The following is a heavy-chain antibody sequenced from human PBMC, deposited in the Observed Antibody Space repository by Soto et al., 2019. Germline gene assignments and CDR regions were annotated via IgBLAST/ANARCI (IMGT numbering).Heavy chain of an antibody. Sequence: SETLSLTCAVYGGSFSGYYWSWIRQPPGKGLEWIGEINHSGSTNYNPSLKSRVTISVDTSKNQFSLKLSSVTAADTAVYYCARASTLAGTADFDYWGQGTLVTVSS. CDR1: GGSFSGYY. V-gene: IGHV4-34*01. J-gene: IGHJ4*02. D-gene: IGHD6-19*01. CDR3: ARASTLAGTADFDY. CDR2: INHSGST.